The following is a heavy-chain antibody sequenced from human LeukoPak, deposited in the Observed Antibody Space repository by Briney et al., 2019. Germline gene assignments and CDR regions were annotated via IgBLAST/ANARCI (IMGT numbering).Heavy chain of an antibody. CDR3: ARGHGSGSYQNPFDV. D-gene: IGHD3-10*01. CDR1: GGSISSGGYY. J-gene: IGHJ3*01. V-gene: IGHV4-31*03. CDR2: IYYSGST. Sequence: KPSETLSLTCTVSGGSISSGGYYWSWIRQHPGKGLEWIGYIYYSGSTYYNPSLKSRVTISVDTSKNQFSLKLSSVTAADTAVYYCARGHGSGSYQNPFDVWGQGTMVTVSS.